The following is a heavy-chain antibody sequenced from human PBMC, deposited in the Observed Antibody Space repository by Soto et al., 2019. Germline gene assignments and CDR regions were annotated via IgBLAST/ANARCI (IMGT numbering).Heavy chain of an antibody. Sequence: QVQLVESGGGVVQPGRSLRLSCAASGFTFSSYAMHWVRQAPGKGLEWVAVISYDGSNKYYADSVKGRFTISRDYSKNTLYLQMNSLRAEDTAVYYCARGLKAYCGGDCPLGDAFDIWGQGTMVTVSS. CDR1: GFTFSSYA. D-gene: IGHD2-21*02. J-gene: IGHJ3*02. CDR2: ISYDGSNK. CDR3: ARGLKAYCGGDCPLGDAFDI. V-gene: IGHV3-30-3*01.